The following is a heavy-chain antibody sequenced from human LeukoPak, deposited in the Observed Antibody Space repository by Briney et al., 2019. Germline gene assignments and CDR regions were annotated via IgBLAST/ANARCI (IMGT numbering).Heavy chain of an antibody. V-gene: IGHV4-59*01. Sequence: PSETLSLTCTVSGGSISSYSWSWIRQPPGKGLEWIGYIYYSGSTNYNPSLKSRVTISVDTSKNQFSLKLSSVTAADTAVYYCARVSVDGGYYYYYYMDVWGKGTTVTISS. D-gene: IGHD4-23*01. CDR2: IYYSGST. CDR3: ARVSVDGGYYYYYYMDV. J-gene: IGHJ6*03. CDR1: GGSISSYS.